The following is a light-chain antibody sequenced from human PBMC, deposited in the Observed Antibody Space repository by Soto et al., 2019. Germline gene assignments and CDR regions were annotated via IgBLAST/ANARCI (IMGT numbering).Light chain of an antibody. CDR2: GAS. V-gene: IGKV3-15*01. CDR1: QSVSSN. J-gene: IGKJ2*01. Sequence: EIVMTQSPVTLSVSPGERATLSCRASQSVSSNLAWYQQKCGQAPRLLIYGASTRATGIPARFSGNGSGTEFTLTISSLQSEDFAIYYCQQYNNWPPYTLGQGTKLEIK. CDR3: QQYNNWPPYT.